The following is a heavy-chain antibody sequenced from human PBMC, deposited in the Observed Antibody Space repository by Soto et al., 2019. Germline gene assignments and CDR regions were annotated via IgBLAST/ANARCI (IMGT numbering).Heavy chain of an antibody. D-gene: IGHD6-13*01. CDR2: ISAYNGNT. CDR3: ASIAAAGNFDY. Sequence: ASVEVSCKASGYSLTSYVSGWGRQAPGQGLEWMGWISAYNGNTNYAQKLQGRVTMTTDTSTSTAYMELRSLRSDDTAVYYCASIAAAGNFDYWGQGTLVTVSS. V-gene: IGHV1-18*01. J-gene: IGHJ4*02. CDR1: GYSLTSYV.